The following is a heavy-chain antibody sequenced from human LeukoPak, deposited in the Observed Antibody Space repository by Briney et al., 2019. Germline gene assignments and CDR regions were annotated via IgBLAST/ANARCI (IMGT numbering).Heavy chain of an antibody. CDR3: ARGDNFLEWLPFDY. CDR1: GGCISSGGYY. D-gene: IGHD3-3*01. J-gene: IGHJ4*02. Sequence: PSQTLSLTCTVSGGCISSGGYYWSWIRQHPGKGLEWIGYIYYSGSTYYNPSLKSRVTISVDTSKNQFSLKLSSVTAADTAVYYCARGDNFLEWLPFDYWGQGTLVTVSS. V-gene: IGHV4-31*03. CDR2: IYYSGST.